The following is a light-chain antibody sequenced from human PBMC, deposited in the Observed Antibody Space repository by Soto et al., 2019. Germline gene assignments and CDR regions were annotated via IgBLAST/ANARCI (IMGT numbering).Light chain of an antibody. CDR3: QQYHSYPVT. CDR2: AAS. Sequence: DIQMTQSPSSLPASVGDTVTITCRASQGINDFLAWFQQKPGKAPKPLISAASSLQSGVPTKFSGSGSDTDFTLTISSLQPEDSATYYCQQYHSYPVTFGGGTKVEIK. CDR1: QGINDF. V-gene: IGKV1-16*02. J-gene: IGKJ4*01.